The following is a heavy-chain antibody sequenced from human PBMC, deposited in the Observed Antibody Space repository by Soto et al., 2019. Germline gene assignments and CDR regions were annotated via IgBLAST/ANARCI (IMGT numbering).Heavy chain of an antibody. CDR1: GYTFTTYT. J-gene: IGHJ6*02. CDR2: INAGNGDT. Sequence: GASVTVSCKASGYTFTTYTMHWVRQAPGQRLEWMGWINAGNGDTKDSQKLQGRVIITRDTSASTAYMELSSLRSEDTAVYYCARDRPEYYYGMDVWGQGATVTVSS. CDR3: ARDRPEYYYGMDV. V-gene: IGHV1-3*01.